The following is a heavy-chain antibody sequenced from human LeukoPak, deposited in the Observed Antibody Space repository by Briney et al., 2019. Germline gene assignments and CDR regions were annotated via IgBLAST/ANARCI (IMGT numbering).Heavy chain of an antibody. V-gene: IGHV3-21*01. J-gene: IGHJ4*02. CDR1: GFTFSSYS. D-gene: IGHD3-3*01. CDR3: ARDSDFWSGYYPDY. Sequence: PGGSLRLSCAASGFTFSSYSMNWVRQAPGEGLEWVSSISSSSSYIYYADSVKGRFTISRDNAKNSLYLQMNSLRAEDTAVYYCARDSDFWSGYYPDYWGQGTLVTVSS. CDR2: ISSSSSYI.